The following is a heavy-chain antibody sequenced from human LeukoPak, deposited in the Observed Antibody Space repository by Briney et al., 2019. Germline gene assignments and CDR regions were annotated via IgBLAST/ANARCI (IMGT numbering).Heavy chain of an antibody. Sequence: SDTLSLTCTVSGGSVTSYYWGWIRQPPGKGLEWIGNIYYSGSTYYNPSLNSRVTISIDTSKNQFSLKLSSVTAADTAVYYCARDTGSYPHVAFDIWGQGTLVTVSS. CDR2: IYYSGST. CDR1: GGSVTSYY. CDR3: ARDTGSYPHVAFDI. J-gene: IGHJ3*02. D-gene: IGHD1-26*01. V-gene: IGHV4-59*02.